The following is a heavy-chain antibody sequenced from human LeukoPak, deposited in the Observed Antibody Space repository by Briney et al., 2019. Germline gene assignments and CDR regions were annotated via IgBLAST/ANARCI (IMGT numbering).Heavy chain of an antibody. CDR2: INSDGSST. Sequence: QPGGSLRLSCATSGFTFSTYWMHWVRQAPGKGLVWVSRINSDGSSTSYADSVKGRFTISRDNAKNTLYLQMNSLRADDTAVYCCTRGGLEPVDFWGQGTLVTVSS. D-gene: IGHD1-1*01. V-gene: IGHV3-74*01. CDR1: GFTFSTYW. CDR3: TRGGLEPVDF. J-gene: IGHJ4*02.